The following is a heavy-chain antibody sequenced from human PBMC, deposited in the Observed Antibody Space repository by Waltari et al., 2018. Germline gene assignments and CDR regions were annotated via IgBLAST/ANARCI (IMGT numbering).Heavy chain of an antibody. Sequence: QVQLVQSGAEVKKPGSSVKVSCKASGGTFSSYAISWVRQAPGQGLEWMGGIIPSVGNADDAQNFQSIATMTTEESTSTAYMGLSRLRSEDTAVYYCARGGRGIVGATSFDYWGQGTLVTVSS. CDR2: IIPSVGNA. CDR3: ARGGRGIVGATSFDY. J-gene: IGHJ4*02. CDR1: GGTFSSYA. D-gene: IGHD1-26*01. V-gene: IGHV1-69*05.